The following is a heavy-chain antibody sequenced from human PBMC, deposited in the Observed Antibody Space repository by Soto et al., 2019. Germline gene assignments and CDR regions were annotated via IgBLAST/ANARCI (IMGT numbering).Heavy chain of an antibody. CDR2: ISYDGSIK. J-gene: IGHJ6*02. Sequence: GGSLRLSCAASGFTFNSYAMHWVRQAPGKGLEWVAIISYDGSIKYYADSVKGRFTISRGNSKNTLYLQMSSLRIEDTAVYYCARRYYDSSGYHSGYYYGMDVWGQGTTVTVSS. V-gene: IGHV3-30-3*01. D-gene: IGHD3-22*01. CDR3: ARRYYDSSGYHSGYYYGMDV. CDR1: GFTFNSYA.